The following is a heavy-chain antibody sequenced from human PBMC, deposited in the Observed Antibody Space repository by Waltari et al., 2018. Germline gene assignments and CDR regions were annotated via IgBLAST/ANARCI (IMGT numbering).Heavy chain of an antibody. D-gene: IGHD5-12*01. CDR3: ARGRSWRWLQPLDY. Sequence: YAMHWVRQAPGQRLEWMGWINAGNGNTKYSQEFQGRVTISRDTSASTAYMELSSLRPEDMAVYYCARGRSWRWLQPLDYWGQGTLVTVSS. J-gene: IGHJ4*02. V-gene: IGHV1-3*03. CDR2: INAGNGNT. CDR1: YA.